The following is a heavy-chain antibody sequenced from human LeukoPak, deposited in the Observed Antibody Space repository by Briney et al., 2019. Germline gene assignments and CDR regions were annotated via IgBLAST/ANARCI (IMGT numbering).Heavy chain of an antibody. CDR3: ARSSSGYYNYFDH. D-gene: IGHD3-22*01. V-gene: IGHV4-59*01. CDR2: IYYSGSS. CDR1: GGSLSSYY. Sequence: PSETLSLTCTGSGGSLSSYYWRWLRQPPGKGLEGVGYIYYSGSSNHNPSLLRRGTISVDPTKNQYSLKLSYVPAADPALEYCARSSSGYYNYFDHWGEGTLVTVSS. J-gene: IGHJ4*02.